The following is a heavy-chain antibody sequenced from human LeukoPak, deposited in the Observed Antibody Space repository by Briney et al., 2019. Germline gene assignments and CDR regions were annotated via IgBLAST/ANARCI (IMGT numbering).Heavy chain of an antibody. CDR3: ARGRFDP. V-gene: IGHV1-3*01. CDR2: INAGNGNT. Sequence: GASVKVSCKASGYTFTSYAMHWVRQAPGQRLEWMGWINAGNGNTKYPQKFQGRVTITRDTSASTAYMELSSLRSEDTAVYYCARGRFDPWGQGTLVTVSS. CDR1: GYTFTSYA. J-gene: IGHJ5*02.